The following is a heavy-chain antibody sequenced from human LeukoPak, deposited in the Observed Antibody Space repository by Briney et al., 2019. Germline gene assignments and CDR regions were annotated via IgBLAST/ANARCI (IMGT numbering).Heavy chain of an antibody. J-gene: IGHJ6*02. CDR1: GFTFSDYY. CDR3: ARYYGSRFMDV. V-gene: IGHV3-11*01. D-gene: IGHD3-10*01. CDR2: ISRGGSTT. Sequence: GGSLRLSCAASGFTFSDYYMSWIRQAPGKGLEWVSYISRGGSTTYYADSVEGRFTISRDNAKNSLFLQTNSLRGEDTAVYYWARYYGSRFMDVWGQGTTVTVS.